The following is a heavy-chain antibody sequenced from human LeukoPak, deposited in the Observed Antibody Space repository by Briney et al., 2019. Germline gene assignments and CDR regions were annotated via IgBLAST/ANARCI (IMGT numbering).Heavy chain of an antibody. D-gene: IGHD3-10*01. CDR2: IYYTGNT. CDR1: GGSISNYY. V-gene: IGHV4-59*08. CDR3: AAPIYYGSGYNGFDP. J-gene: IGHJ5*02. Sequence: SETLSLTCTVSGGSISNYYWNWIRQPPGKGLEWIGYIYYTGNTNYNPSLKSRVTISVDTSKNQFSLKLSSVTAADTAVYYCAAPIYYGSGYNGFDPWGQGTLVTVSS.